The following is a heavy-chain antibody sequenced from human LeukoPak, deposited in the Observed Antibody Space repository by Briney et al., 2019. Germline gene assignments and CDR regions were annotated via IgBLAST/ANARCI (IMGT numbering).Heavy chain of an antibody. CDR2: ITASSTAI. CDR3: ARDGGDIVVVTASYYYMDV. J-gene: IGHJ6*03. Sequence: GGSLRLSCAASGFTFNTYTMNWVRQAPGKGLEWVSSITASSTAIYSADSVKGRFTISRDNSKNTLHLQMGSLRPEDMAVYYCARDGGDIVVVTASYYYMDVWGKGTTVTVSS. D-gene: IGHD2-21*02. V-gene: IGHV3-48*01. CDR1: GFTFNTYT.